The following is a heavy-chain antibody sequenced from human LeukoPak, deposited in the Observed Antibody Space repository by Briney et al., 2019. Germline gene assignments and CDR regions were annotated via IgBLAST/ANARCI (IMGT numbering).Heavy chain of an antibody. CDR1: GFTFSSYW. Sequence: GGSLRLSCVASGFTFSSYWMHWVRQAPGKGLVWVSRINTDGSSIRYADSVKGRFTISRDNAKNTLYLQMNSLRAEDTAVYYCATWECSSTSCTNDYWGQGTLVTVSS. D-gene: IGHD2-2*01. CDR2: INTDGSSI. CDR3: ATWECSSTSCTNDY. V-gene: IGHV3-74*01. J-gene: IGHJ4*02.